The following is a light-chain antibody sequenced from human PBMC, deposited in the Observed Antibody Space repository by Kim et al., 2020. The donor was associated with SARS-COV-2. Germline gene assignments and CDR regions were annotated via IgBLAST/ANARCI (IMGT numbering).Light chain of an antibody. CDR1: SSDIGGYDY. V-gene: IGLV2-14*03. CDR2: DVS. J-gene: IGLJ1*01. CDR3: CSYAGTTLI. Sequence: QSALTQPASVSGSPGQSITISCAGTSSDIGGYDYVSWYQQHPGKAPKLMIYDVSVRPSGVSTRFSGSKSGSRASLTISGLQAEDEADYYCCSYAGTTLIFGTGTKVTVL.